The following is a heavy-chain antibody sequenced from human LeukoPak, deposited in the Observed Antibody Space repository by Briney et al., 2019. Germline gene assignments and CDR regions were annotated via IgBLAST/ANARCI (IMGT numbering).Heavy chain of an antibody. D-gene: IGHD4-17*01. CDR2: IYYSGST. Sequence: SETLSLTCTVSAGSISSSSYYWGWNRQPPGKGLEWIGSIYYSGSTYYNPSLKSRVTISVDTSKNQFSLKLSSVTAADTAVYYCARPFYGAYGMYVWGQGTTVTVSS. V-gene: IGHV4-39*01. CDR3: ARPFYGAYGMYV. CDR1: AGSISSSSYY. J-gene: IGHJ6*02.